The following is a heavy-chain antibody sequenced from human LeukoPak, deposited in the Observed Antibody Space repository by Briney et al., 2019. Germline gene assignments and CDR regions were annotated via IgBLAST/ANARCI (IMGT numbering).Heavy chain of an antibody. D-gene: IGHD4-11*01. J-gene: IGHJ3*02. CDR1: GYSFTSYW. CDR2: IYPGDSDT. V-gene: IGHV5-51*01. CDR3: ARRGTTVTTAYDAFDI. Sequence: GESLKISCKGSGYSFTSYWIGWVRQMPGKGLEWMGIIYPGDSDTRYSPSFQGQVTISADKSISTAYLQWSSLKASDTAMYYCARRGTTVTTAYDAFDIWGQGTMVTVSS.